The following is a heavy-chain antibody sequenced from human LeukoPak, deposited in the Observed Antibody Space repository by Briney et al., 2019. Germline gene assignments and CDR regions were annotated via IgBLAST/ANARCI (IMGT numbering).Heavy chain of an antibody. CDR1: GFTFSSYA. Sequence: GGSLRLSXAASGFTFSSYAMSWVRQAPGKGLEWVAVISGSGGSTYYADSVKGRFTISRDNSKNTLYLQMNSLRAEDTAVYYCARDWDPTTATVYWGQGTLVTVSS. J-gene: IGHJ4*02. CDR2: ISGSGGST. CDR3: ARDWDPTTATVY. V-gene: IGHV3-23*01. D-gene: IGHD4-17*01.